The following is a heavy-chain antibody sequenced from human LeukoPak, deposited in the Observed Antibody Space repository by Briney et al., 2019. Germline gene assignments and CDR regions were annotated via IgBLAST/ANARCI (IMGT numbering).Heavy chain of an antibody. J-gene: IGHJ3*02. V-gene: IGHV4-34*01. CDR2: INPTGGT. CDR3: AWANWKAFDI. Sequence: PSETLSLTCAVYGGSFRSHYWIWIRQTPGKGLEWIGEINPTGGTNYNPSLKSRVTISVDTSRNQFSLKLRSVTAADTAVYFCAWANWKAFDIWGHGTMVTVSS. D-gene: IGHD1-20*01. CDR1: GGSFRSHY.